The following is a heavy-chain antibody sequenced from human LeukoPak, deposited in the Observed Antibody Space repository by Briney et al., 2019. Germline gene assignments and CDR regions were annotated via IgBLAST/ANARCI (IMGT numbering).Heavy chain of an antibody. CDR3: AKAPVTSCRGAYCYPFDS. CDR2: TSSSDAGT. J-gene: IGHJ4*02. D-gene: IGHD2-21*01. Sequence: GESLRLSCAASGFTFSRYSMNWVRQTPGKGLEWVAATSSSDAGTYHADSVRGRFTISRDNSKNTLYLQMNSLRAEDAAVYFCAKAPVTSCRGAYCYPFDSWGQGTLVTVSS. CDR1: GFTFSRYS. V-gene: IGHV3-23*01.